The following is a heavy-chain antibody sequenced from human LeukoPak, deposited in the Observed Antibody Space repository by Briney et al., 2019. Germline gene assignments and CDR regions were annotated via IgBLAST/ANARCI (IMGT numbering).Heavy chain of an antibody. CDR2: ISTNGGGT. D-gene: IGHD2-15*01. J-gene: IGHJ4*02. Sequence: GGSLRLSCAASGFTFSSYSMHWVRQAPGKGLEYVSAISTNGGGTYYANSVKGRFTISRDNSKNTLYLQMGSLRAEDMAVYYCARYCNGGSCYSGYDYWGQGTLVTVSS. CDR1: GFTFSSYS. V-gene: IGHV3-64*01. CDR3: ARYCNGGSCYSGYDY.